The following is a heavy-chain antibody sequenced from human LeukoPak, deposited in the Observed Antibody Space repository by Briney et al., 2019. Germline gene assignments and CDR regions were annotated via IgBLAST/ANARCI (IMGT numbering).Heavy chain of an antibody. J-gene: IGHJ3*02. CDR1: GGSISSSSYY. Sequence: SETLSLTCTVSGGSISSSSYYWGWIRQPPGKGLEWIGSIYYSGSTYYNPSLKSRVTISVDTSKNQFSLKLSSVTAADTAVYYCARDWYGGNSPPAFDIWGQGTVVTVSS. V-gene: IGHV4-39*07. CDR2: IYYSGST. D-gene: IGHD4-23*01. CDR3: ARDWYGGNSPPAFDI.